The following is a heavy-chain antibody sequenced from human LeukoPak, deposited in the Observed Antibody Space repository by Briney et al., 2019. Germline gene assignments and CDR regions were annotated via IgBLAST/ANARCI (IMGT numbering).Heavy chain of an antibody. V-gene: IGHV1-2*02. CDR3: ARGRLVVVPAATYYYYYGMDV. CDR1: GYTFTGCY. J-gene: IGHJ6*02. Sequence: GASVKVSCKASGYTFTGCYMHWVRQAPGQPLERMGWINPNSGGTNYAQKFQGRVTMTRDTSISTAYMELSRLRSDDTAVYYCARGRLVVVPAATYYYYYGMDVWGQGTTVTVSS. D-gene: IGHD2-2*01. CDR2: INPNSGGT.